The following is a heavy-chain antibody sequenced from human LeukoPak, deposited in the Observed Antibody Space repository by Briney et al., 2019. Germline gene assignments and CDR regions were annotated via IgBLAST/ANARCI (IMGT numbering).Heavy chain of an antibody. CDR3: AREKPTYYYDSSGYLDY. V-gene: IGHV1-2*02. D-gene: IGHD3-22*01. CDR1: GYTFTGYY. CDR2: INHNSGGT. J-gene: IGHJ4*02. Sequence: ASVKVSCKASGYTFTGYYMHWVRQAPGQGLEWMGWINHNSGGTNYAQKFQGRVTMTRDTSISTAYMELSRLRSDDTAVYYCAREKPTYYYDSSGYLDYWGQGTLVTVSS.